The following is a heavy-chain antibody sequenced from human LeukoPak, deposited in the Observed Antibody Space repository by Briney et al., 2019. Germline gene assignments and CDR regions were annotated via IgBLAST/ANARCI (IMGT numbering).Heavy chain of an antibody. CDR3: ARSTYAPREGYWFDP. V-gene: IGHV3-33*01. CDR2: IWYDGSNK. CDR1: GFTFSSYG. J-gene: IGHJ5*02. D-gene: IGHD2-15*01. Sequence: GSLRVSCAASGFTFSSYGMHWVRQAPGKGLEWVAVIWYDGSNKYYADSVKGRFTISRDNSKNTLYLQMNSLRAEDTAVYYCARSTYAPREGYWFDPWGQGTLVTVSS.